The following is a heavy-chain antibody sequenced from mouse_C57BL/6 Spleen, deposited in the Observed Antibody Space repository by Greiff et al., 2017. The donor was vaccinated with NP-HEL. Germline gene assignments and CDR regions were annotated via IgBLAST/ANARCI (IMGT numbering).Heavy chain of an antibody. Sequence: EVKLLESGGGLVQPGGSLKLSCAASGFNFSDYYMYWVRQTTDKRLEWVAYISNGGGSTYYPDTVKGRATISRDNANNTLYLQMSRLKSEDTAMYYCARGDATVGENADWGTGTMVTVSA. D-gene: IGHD1-1*01. J-gene: IGHJ3*01. CDR3: ARGDATVGENAD. CDR1: GFNFSDYY. V-gene: IGHV5-12*01. CDR2: ISNGGGST.